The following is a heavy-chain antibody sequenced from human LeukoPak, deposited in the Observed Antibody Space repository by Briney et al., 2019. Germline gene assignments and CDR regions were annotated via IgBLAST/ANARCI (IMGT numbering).Heavy chain of an antibody. Sequence: PSETLSLTCTVSGGSISSYYWSWIRQPPGKGLEWIWYIYYSGSTNYNPSLQSRVPISLDPSKNQFSLKLSSVTAADTAVYYCARAYGDYVRWFDPWGQGTLVTVSS. CDR2: IYYSGST. V-gene: IGHV4-59*01. J-gene: IGHJ5*02. D-gene: IGHD4-17*01. CDR1: GGSISSYY. CDR3: ARAYGDYVRWFDP.